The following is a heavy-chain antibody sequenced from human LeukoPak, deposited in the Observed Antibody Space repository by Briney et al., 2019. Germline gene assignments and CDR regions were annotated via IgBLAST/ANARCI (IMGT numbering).Heavy chain of an antibody. CDR2: ISDRGGST. J-gene: IGHJ4*02. V-gene: IGHV3-23*01. Sequence: PGGSLRLSCVVSGITVSNYGMSWVRQAPGKGLEWVAGISDRGGSTNYADSVKGRFTISRDNPKNTLYLQMNSLRSEDTAVYFCAKRGVVIRAVLVVGFHKEAYYFDSWGQGALVTVSS. D-gene: IGHD2-15*01. CDR1: GITVSNYG. CDR3: AKRGVVIRAVLVVGFHKEAYYFDS.